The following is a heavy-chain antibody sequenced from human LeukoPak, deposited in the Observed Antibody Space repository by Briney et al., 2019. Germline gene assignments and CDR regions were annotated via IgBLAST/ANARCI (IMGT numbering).Heavy chain of an antibody. CDR1: GGSITSSY. V-gene: IGHV4-4*07. D-gene: IGHD2-8*02. Sequence: PSETLSLTCTVSGGSITSSYWNRIRQPAGRGLEWIGRLSSSGTTYNPSLKSRVTMSLDTSKNQFSLRLRSVTAADTAVYYCARDQGIGVYWYWYFDLWGRGTLITVSS. CDR2: LSSSGTT. CDR3: ARDQGIGVYWYWYFDL. J-gene: IGHJ2*01.